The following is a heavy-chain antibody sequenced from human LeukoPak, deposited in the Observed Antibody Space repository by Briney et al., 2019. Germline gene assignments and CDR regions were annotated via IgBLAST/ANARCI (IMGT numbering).Heavy chain of an antibody. D-gene: IGHD5-18*01. Sequence: PGGSLRLSCEAPGFTFGSHAMYWVRQAPGKGLEWVAGIFGSGGSPHYADPVKGRFTISRDNSRNTVYLQINSLRAEDTAVYYCGKTTIGYSSGQKPAWPVDYWGQGTLVTVSS. CDR2: IFGSGGSP. V-gene: IGHV3-23*01. J-gene: IGHJ4*02. CDR1: GFTFGSHA. CDR3: GKTTIGYSSGQKPAWPVDY.